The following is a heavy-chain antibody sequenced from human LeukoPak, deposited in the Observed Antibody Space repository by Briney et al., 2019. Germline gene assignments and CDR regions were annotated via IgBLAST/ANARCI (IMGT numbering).Heavy chain of an antibody. J-gene: IGHJ4*02. CDR2: IFWDDDK. CDR3: ARRPYDNASYFHY. CDR1: GFSVRTRGGG. D-gene: IGHD1-1*01. Sequence: SGPTLLHPTQTLTLTCTFSGFSVRTRGGGGGWIRQPPGKALEWLSLIFWDDDKRYSPSLKSRLTITKDTSKNQVVLTMTNMGPVDTATYHCARRPYDNASYFHYWGQGILVTVSS. V-gene: IGHV2-5*02.